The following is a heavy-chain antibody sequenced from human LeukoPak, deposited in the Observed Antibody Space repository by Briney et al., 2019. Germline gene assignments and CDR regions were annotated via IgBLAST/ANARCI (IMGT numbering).Heavy chain of an antibody. CDR3: AGSPIGYGMDV. V-gene: IGHV4-30-2*01. CDR2: IYHSGST. J-gene: IGHJ6*02. Sequence: SETLSLTCAVSGGSISSGGYSWSWIRQPPGKGLEWIGEIYHSGSTNYIPSLKSRVTISVDKSKNQFSLKLTSVTAADTAVYYCAGSPIGYGMDVWGQGTTVTVSS. CDR1: GGSISSGGYS.